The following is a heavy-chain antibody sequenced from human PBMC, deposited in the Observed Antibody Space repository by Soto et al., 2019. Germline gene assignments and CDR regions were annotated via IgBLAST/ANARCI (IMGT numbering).Heavy chain of an antibody. CDR2: IIPISGRT. D-gene: IGHD5-12*01. CDR1: GGTFSSLG. J-gene: IGHJ4*02. V-gene: IGHV1-69*01. CDR3: ATRGTQGRWLEFADY. Sequence: QVQLLQSGAEVKRPGSSVKVSCEASGGTFSSLGFTWVRQAPGQGLEWMGGIIPISGRTTFAQKFQGRVTITADESPRATYMELTTLTSDDTAMYYCATRGTQGRWLEFADYWGQGTLVTVTS.